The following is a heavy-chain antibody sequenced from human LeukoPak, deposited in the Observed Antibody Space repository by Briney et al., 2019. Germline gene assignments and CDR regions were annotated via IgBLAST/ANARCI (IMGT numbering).Heavy chain of an antibody. Sequence: GGSLRLSCAASGFTFSVYGMHWVRQAPGKGLEWVSFIRFDGSNKYYTESVKGRFTVSRDNSKNTLHLQMNSLRAEDTAVYYCVRNSGELGAWGRGTLVTVSS. D-gene: IGHD2-21*01. J-gene: IGHJ5*02. CDR1: GFTFSVYG. CDR3: VRNSGELGA. V-gene: IGHV3-30*02. CDR2: IRFDGSNK.